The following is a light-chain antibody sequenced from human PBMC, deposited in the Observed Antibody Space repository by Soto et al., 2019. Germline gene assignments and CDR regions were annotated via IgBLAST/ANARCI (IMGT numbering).Light chain of an antibody. CDR3: QQLNSYPFT. J-gene: IGKJ4*01. CDR2: SAS. Sequence: IQLTQSPSSLSAFVGDRVSITCRASQGISSHLAWYQQKPGKAPKLLIYSASTLQSGVPSRFSGSGSGTEFTLTISSLQPEDFATYLCQQLNSYPFTFGGGTKVEIK. V-gene: IGKV1-9*01. CDR1: QGISSH.